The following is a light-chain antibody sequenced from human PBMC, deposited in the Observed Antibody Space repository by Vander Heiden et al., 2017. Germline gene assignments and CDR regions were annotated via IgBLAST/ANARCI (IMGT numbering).Light chain of an antibody. J-gene: IGKJ2*01. CDR2: WAS. CDR3: QQYDSSPYT. Sequence: DILMTQSPDSLAVSLGERATINCKSSQSVLYSSNNKNYLAWYQQKPGQPPKLLIYWASTRESGVPDRFSGSGSGTDFTLTISSLQAEDVALYYCQQYDSSPYTFGQGTKLEIE. CDR1: QSVLYSSNNKNY. V-gene: IGKV4-1*01.